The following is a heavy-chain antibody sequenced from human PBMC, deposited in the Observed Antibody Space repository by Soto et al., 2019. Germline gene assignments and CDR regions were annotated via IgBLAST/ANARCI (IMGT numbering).Heavy chain of an antibody. CDR2: FYYSGTT. CDR3: ARRHDILTGSDSFDV. J-gene: IGHJ3*01. Sequence: PSETLSLTCTLSGGSISSEGYYWTWIRQHPGKGLEWIGDFYYSGTTSYNPSLKSRLTISVDTSNNQFSLRLSSVTAADTAMYYCARRHDILTGSDSFDVWGRGTMVTVS. CDR1: GGSISSEGYY. D-gene: IGHD3-9*01. V-gene: IGHV4-31*03.